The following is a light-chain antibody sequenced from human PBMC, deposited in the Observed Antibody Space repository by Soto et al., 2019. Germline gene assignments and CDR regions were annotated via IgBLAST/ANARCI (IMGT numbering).Light chain of an antibody. Sequence: QAVVTQPPSVSAAPGQRVTISCSGSSSKIASNHVSCYQQLPGTAPRLLILDNAHRPSGIPDRFSCSKSGTSATLGITGLPTGDEADYYCGAWYTSLSAVVFGGGTKLTVL. J-gene: IGLJ2*01. CDR1: SSKIASNH. CDR2: DNA. V-gene: IGLV1-51*01. CDR3: GAWYTSLSAVV.